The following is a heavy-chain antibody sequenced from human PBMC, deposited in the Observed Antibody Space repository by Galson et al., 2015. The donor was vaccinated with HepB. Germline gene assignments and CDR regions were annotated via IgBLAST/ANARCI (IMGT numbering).Heavy chain of an antibody. CDR3: AKADHDLMTGYYRGIDF. CDR2: ISRSDGRT. J-gene: IGHJ4*02. D-gene: IGHD3-9*01. CDR1: GFAFNTYA. Sequence: SLRLSCAASGFAFNTYAMTWVRQAPRKGLEWVSVISRSDGRTYYADSVKGRFTISRGNSKSTLYLQMNSLRAEDSAVYYCAKADHDLMTGYYRGIDFWGQGTLVTVSS. V-gene: IGHV3-23*01.